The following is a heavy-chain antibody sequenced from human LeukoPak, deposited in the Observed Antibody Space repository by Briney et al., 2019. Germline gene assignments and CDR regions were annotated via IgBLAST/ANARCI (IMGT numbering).Heavy chain of an antibody. J-gene: IGHJ4*02. V-gene: IGHV1-46*01. CDR2: INPSGGST. Sequence: ASVKVSCKASGYTFTSYYMHWVRQAPGQGLEWMGIINPSGGSTSYAQKFQGRVTMTRDTSTSTVYMELSSLRSEDTAVYYCTTECAYYYDSSGYDPYYFDYWGQGTLVTVSS. D-gene: IGHD3-22*01. CDR1: GYTFTSYY. CDR3: TTECAYYYDSSGYDPYYFDY.